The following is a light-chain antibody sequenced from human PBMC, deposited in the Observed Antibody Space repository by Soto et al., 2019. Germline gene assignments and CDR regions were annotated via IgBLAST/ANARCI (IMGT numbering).Light chain of an antibody. CDR2: EDN. V-gene: IGLV1-51*02. Sequence: QSVLTQPPSVSAAPGQKVTISCSGSSSNIGSNYVSWYQQLPGTAPKLLIYEDNMRPSGIPDRFSGSKSGTSATLGITGLQTGDEAEYYCAAWDNSLRAGVFGGGTQLTVL. CDR3: AAWDNSLRAGV. J-gene: IGLJ2*01. CDR1: SSNIGSNY.